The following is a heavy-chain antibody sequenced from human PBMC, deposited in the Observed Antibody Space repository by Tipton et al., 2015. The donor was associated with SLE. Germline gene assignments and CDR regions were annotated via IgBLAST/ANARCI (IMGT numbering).Heavy chain of an antibody. V-gene: IGHV4-34*01. Sequence: TLSLTCAVYGGAFSGYYLSWIRQPPGKGLEWIGEIDHSGGSNYNPSLKSRISISVDTSKNQFSLKLSSVTAADTAVYYCARGIVAAFYYWGQGTLVTVSS. CDR1: GGAFSGYY. J-gene: IGHJ4*02. CDR3: ARGIVAAFYY. D-gene: IGHD2/OR15-2a*01. CDR2: IDHSGGS.